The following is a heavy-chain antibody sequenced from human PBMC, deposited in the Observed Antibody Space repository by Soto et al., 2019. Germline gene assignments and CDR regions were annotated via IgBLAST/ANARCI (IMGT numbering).Heavy chain of an antibody. D-gene: IGHD3-16*01. V-gene: IGHV4-4*02. CDR2: IYHSGST. Sequence: QVQLQESGPGLVKPSGTLSLTCAVSGGSISSSNWWSWVRQPPGKGLEWIGEIYHSGSTNYNPSLKSRVPISLYTSKNQFSLTLRSVSSADTAVYYCASVPFGYYSAMDVWGQVTTVTVSS. CDR1: GGSISSSNW. CDR3: ASVPFGYYSAMDV. J-gene: IGHJ6*02.